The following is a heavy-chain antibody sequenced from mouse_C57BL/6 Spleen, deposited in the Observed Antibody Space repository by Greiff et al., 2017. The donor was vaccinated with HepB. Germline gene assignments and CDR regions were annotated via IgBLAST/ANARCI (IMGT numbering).Heavy chain of an antibody. J-gene: IGHJ3*01. CDR1: GYTFTSYW. Sequence: QVQLKQPGAELVKPGASVKLSCKASGYTFTSYWMQWVKQRPGQGLEWIGEIDPSDSYTNYNQKFKGKATLTVDTSSSTAYMQLSSLTSEDSAVYYCAREGYSNSAYWGQGTLVTVSA. V-gene: IGHV1-50*01. CDR3: AREGYSNSAY. CDR2: IDPSDSYT. D-gene: IGHD2-5*01.